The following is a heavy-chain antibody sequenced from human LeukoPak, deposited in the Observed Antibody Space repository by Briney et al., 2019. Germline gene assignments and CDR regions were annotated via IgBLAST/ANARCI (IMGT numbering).Heavy chain of an antibody. CDR1: GFTFSSYS. V-gene: IGHV3-48*01. J-gene: IGHJ4*02. CDR3: STLLHDRGGDY. CDR2: ISSSSSHI. Sequence: GGSLRLSCAASGFTFSSYSMNWVRQAPGKGLEWISYISSSSSHIYHVDYLKGRFTIPRDDAKNSLYLQLNSLSAEDTAVYNCSTLLHDRGGDYWGQGTLVTVSS. D-gene: IGHD1-1*01.